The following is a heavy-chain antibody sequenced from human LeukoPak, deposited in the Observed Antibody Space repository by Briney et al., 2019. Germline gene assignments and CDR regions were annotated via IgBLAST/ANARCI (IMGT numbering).Heavy chain of an antibody. CDR1: GGSSSSYF. D-gene: IGHD1-26*01. Sequence: PSETLSLTCTVSGGSSSSYFWTWIRQPPGKGLEWIGYIHYTGSTNYNPSLKSRVTISLDTSKNQFSLRLTSATAADTAVYYCARGIGGGSRVDYWGQGTLVTVSS. CDR3: ARGIGGGSRVDY. V-gene: IGHV4-59*01. CDR2: IHYTGST. J-gene: IGHJ4*02.